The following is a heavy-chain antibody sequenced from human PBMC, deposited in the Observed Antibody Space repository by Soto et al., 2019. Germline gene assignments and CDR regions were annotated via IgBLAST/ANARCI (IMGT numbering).Heavy chain of an antibody. CDR1: GFMFSAYT. Sequence: GGSLRLSCAASGFMFSAYTMSWVRQAPGKGLEWLSSITSNSDHIDYADSVRGRFTVSRDNARKSLYLQMDSLGAEATGVYYCATPYYYNHWGQGTLVTVSS. CDR2: ITSNSDHI. CDR3: ATPYYYNH. V-gene: IGHV3-21*01. J-gene: IGHJ4*02.